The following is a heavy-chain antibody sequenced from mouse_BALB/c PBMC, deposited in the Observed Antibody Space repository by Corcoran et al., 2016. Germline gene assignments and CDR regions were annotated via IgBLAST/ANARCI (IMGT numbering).Heavy chain of an antibody. CDR1: GYTFTNYG. J-gene: IGHJ2*01. D-gene: IGHD2-3*01. V-gene: IGHV9-3-1*01. CDR3: ARYDRYYFYY. Sequence: QIQLVQSGPELKKPGETVKISCKASGYTFTNYGMNGVKQAPGKGLKWMGWINTYTGEPTYADDFKGRFAFSLETSARTAYLQINNLKNEDTATYFCARYDRYYFYYWGQGTTLTVSS. CDR2: INTYTGEP.